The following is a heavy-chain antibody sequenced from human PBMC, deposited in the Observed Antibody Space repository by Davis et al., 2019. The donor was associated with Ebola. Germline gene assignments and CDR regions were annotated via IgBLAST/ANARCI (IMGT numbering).Heavy chain of an antibody. CDR1: GFTFSSYW. Sequence: GESLKISCAASGFTFSSYWMHWVRQAPGKGLVWVSRNNSDGSSTSYADSVKGRFTISRDNAKNTLYLQMNSLRAEDTAVYYCARSLLWFGELSVYYFDYWGQGTLVTVSS. J-gene: IGHJ4*02. CDR3: ARSLLWFGELSVYYFDY. CDR2: NNSDGSST. D-gene: IGHD3-10*01. V-gene: IGHV3-74*01.